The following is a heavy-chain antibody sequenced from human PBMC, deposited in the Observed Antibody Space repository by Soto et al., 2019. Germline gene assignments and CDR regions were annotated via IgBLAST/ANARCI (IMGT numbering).Heavy chain of an antibody. CDR3: ARAGGTGDADAFDI. CDR1: GGSFSGYY. D-gene: IGHD7-27*01. V-gene: IGHV4-34*01. CDR2: INHSGST. J-gene: IGHJ3*02. Sequence: SETLSLTCAVYGGSFSGYYWSWIRQPPGKGLEWIGEINHSGSTNYNPSLKSRVTISVDTSKNQFSLKLSSVTAADTAVYYCARAGGTGDADAFDIWGQGTMVTVSS.